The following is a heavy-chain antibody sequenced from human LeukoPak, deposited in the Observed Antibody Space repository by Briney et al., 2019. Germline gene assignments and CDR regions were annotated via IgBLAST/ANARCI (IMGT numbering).Heavy chain of an antibody. CDR1: VGSLRSYY. V-gene: IGHV4-59*01. J-gene: IGHJ3*02. CDR3: ARDTYYYGTSGYSSDDAFDI. D-gene: IGHD3-22*01. CDR2: IYDSGDT. Sequence: PSETLSLTCTVSVGSLRSYYWSWIRQPPGKGLEWIGYIYDSGDTNYSPSLKSRVTISIDTSKNQFSLKLSSVTAADTAVYYCARDTYYYGTSGYSSDDAFDIWGQGTMVTVSS.